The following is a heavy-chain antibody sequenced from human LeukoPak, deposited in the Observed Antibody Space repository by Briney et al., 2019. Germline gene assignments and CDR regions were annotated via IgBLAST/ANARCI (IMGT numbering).Heavy chain of an antibody. CDR2: ISSGSSTI. J-gene: IGHJ4*02. V-gene: IGHV3-48*02. CDR3: ARRYYDSSGYYRFDY. CDR1: GFTFSTCS. Sequence: GGSLRLSCAASGFTFSTCSMNWVRQAPGKGLEWVSYISSGSSTIYYADSVKGRFTISRGNAKNSLYLQMNSLRDEDTAVYYCARRYYDSSGYYRFDYWGQGTLVTVSS. D-gene: IGHD3-22*01.